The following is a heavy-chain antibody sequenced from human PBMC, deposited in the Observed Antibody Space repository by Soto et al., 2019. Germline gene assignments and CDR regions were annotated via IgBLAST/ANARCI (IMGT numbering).Heavy chain of an antibody. Sequence: EVQLVESGGGLIQPGGSLRLSCAASGFTVSSNYMSWVRQAPGKGLEWVSVIYSGGSTYYADSVKGRFTISRDNSTNTLYLQMNSLRAEDTAVYYCARDYGGSTYGMDVWGQGTTVTVSS. CDR2: IYSGGST. CDR1: GFTVSSNY. CDR3: ARDYGGSTYGMDV. J-gene: IGHJ6*02. V-gene: IGHV3-53*01. D-gene: IGHD2-15*01.